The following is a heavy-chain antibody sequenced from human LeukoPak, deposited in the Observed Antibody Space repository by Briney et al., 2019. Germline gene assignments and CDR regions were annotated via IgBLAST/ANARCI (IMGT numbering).Heavy chain of an antibody. CDR2: IWYDGSNK. CDR3: ARDIKRGSCYYDSSGRRGIDY. Sequence: GGSLRLSCAASGFTFSSYGMHWVRQAPGKGLEWVAVIWYDGSNKYYADSVKGRFTISRDNSKNTLYLQMNSLRAEDTAVYYCARDIKRGSCYYDSSGRRGIDYWGQGTLVTVSS. D-gene: IGHD3-22*01. V-gene: IGHV3-33*01. CDR1: GFTFSSYG. J-gene: IGHJ4*02.